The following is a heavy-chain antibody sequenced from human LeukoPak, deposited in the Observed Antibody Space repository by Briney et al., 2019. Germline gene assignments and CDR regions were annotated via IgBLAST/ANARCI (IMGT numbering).Heavy chain of an antibody. CDR1: GFTFGDYA. V-gene: IGHV3-49*03. D-gene: IGHD2-2*01. CDR3: TRAYTQLGFDP. CDR2: IRSKAYGGAT. J-gene: IGHJ5*02. Sequence: PGGSLRLSCTASGFTFGDYAMSWFRQAPGKWLEWVGFIRSKAYGGATEYAASVRGRFTISRDDSKSIAYLQMNSLKTEDTAVYYCTRAYTQLGFDPWGQGTLVTVSS.